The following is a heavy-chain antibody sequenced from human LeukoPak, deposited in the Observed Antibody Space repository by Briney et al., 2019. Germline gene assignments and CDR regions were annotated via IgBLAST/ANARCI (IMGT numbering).Heavy chain of an antibody. J-gene: IGHJ3*02. V-gene: IGHV1-69*05. D-gene: IGHD5-24*01. CDR1: GGTFSSYA. Sequence: ASVKVSCKASGGTFSSYAISWVRQAPGQGLEWMGGIIPIFGTANYAQKFQGRVTITTDESTSTAYMELSSLRSEDTAVYYCAIGDEMATLVCAFDIWGQGTMVTVSS. CDR2: IIPIFGTA. CDR3: AIGDEMATLVCAFDI.